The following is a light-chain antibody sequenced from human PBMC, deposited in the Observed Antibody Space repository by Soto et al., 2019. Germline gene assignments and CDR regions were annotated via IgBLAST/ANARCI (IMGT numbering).Light chain of an antibody. CDR1: SSDVGGYDY. CDR2: DVS. CDR3: SSYTSSSTLGV. J-gene: IGLJ1*01. Sequence: HSVLTQPASVSGSPGQSITISCTGTSSDVGGYDYVSWYQQHPGKAPKLMIFDVSHRPSGVSNRFSGSKSGNTASLTISGLQAEDEADYYCSSYTSSSTLGVFGTGTKVTVL. V-gene: IGLV2-14*01.